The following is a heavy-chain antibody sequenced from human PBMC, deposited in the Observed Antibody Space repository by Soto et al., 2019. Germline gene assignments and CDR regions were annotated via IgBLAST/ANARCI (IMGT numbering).Heavy chain of an antibody. Sequence: QVQLQQWGAGLLKPSETMSLTCAFYGGSFSSYYWSWIRQPPGKGLEWIGENNHTGSTNYNPSLKSRVPISVDTSKNQFSLKLSSVTAADTAVYYCASQWLVRYFDLWGRGTLVTVSS. D-gene: IGHD6-19*01. CDR1: GGSFSSYY. CDR3: ASQWLVRYFDL. J-gene: IGHJ2*01. V-gene: IGHV4-34*01. CDR2: NNHTGST.